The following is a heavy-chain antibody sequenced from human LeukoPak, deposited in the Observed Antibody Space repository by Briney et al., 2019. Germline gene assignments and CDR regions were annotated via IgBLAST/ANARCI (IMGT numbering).Heavy chain of an antibody. CDR3: ARNRYYYGSGNYGVPNWFDP. Sequence: SETLSLTCIVSGVSISNSSCYWGWIRQPPGKGLEWIGSIYYSGSTYYNPSLKSRVTISVDTSKNQFSLKLNSVTAADTAVYYCARNRYYYGSGNYGVPNWFDPWGQGTLVTVSS. D-gene: IGHD3-10*01. J-gene: IGHJ5*02. CDR2: IYYSGST. CDR1: GVSISNSSCY. V-gene: IGHV4-39*01.